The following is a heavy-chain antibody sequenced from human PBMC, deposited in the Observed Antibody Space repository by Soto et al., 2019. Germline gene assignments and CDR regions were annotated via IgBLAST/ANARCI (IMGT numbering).Heavy chain of an antibody. CDR2: LYSGGST. Sequence: EVQLVESGGALIQPGGSLRLSCAASGFTVSSNYMSWVRQAPGKGLEWVSVLYSGGSTYYEDSVKGRSTISRDNSKHTLDRQMNRRRAEVTAAYYCARDLVGDRDGVDVWGPGATVAVSS. CDR3: ARDLVGDRDGVDV. J-gene: IGHJ6*01. D-gene: IGHD3-16*01. V-gene: IGHV3-53*01. CDR1: GFTVSSNY.